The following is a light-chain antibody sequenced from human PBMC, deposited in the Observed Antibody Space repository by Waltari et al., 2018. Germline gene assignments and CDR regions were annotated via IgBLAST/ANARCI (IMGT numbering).Light chain of an antibody. J-gene: IGLJ2*01. CDR2: GNT. Sequence: QSVLTQPPSVSGAPGQRVTISCTGTNSNIGAGYDVNWYQQLPGEAPKLRSYGNTNRPSGVPDRVSGSKSGTSASLAITGLQAEDEADYYCQSYDSSLGGSVFGGGTKLTVL. V-gene: IGLV1-40*01. CDR3: QSYDSSLGGSV. CDR1: NSNIGAGYD.